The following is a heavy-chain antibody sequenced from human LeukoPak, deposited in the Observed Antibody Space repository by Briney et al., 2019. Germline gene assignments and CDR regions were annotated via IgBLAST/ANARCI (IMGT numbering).Heavy chain of an antibody. CDR2: IYYNGKT. CDR3: ARGGWSVDY. CDR1: GDSMSSYY. V-gene: IGHV4-59*08. D-gene: IGHD6-19*01. Sequence: PSETLSLTCTVSGDSMSSYYWSWIRQPPGKGLEWIGYIYYNGKTNYSPSLNSRVTISVDTSSNQFSLKLNSVTAADTAVYYCARGGWSVDYWGQGTLVTVSS. J-gene: IGHJ4*02.